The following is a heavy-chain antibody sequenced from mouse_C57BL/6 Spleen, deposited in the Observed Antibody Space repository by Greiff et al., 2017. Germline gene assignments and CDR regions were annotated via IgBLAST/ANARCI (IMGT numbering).Heavy chain of an antibody. CDR2: INPSNGGT. V-gene: IGHV1-53*01. CDR1: GYTFTSYW. CDR3: SRNVYYGSEGFAY. J-gene: IGHJ3*01. Sequence: QVQLQQPGTELVKPGASVKLSCKASGYTFTSYWMHWVKQRPGQGLEWIGNINPSNGGTNYNEKFKSKATLTVDKSSSTAYLQLSSRTSEDSAVYYCSRNVYYGSEGFAYWGQGTLVTVSA. D-gene: IGHD1-1*01.